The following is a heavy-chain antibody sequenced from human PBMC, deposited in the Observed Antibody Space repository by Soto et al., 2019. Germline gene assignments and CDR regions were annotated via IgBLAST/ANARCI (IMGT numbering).Heavy chain of an antibody. CDR1: GGSLKSGGYY. CDR2: IYYTGRT. D-gene: IGHD6-6*01. CDR3: SRSTIAPRLFMYPFDS. Sequence: SETLSLTCTVSGGSLKSGGYYWSWIRQHPGRGLEWIGYIYYTGRTYYNPSLESRVTFSVDTSKNQFSLKLSSVTAADTAVYYCSRSTIAPRLFMYPFDSWGQGTLVT. J-gene: IGHJ4*02. V-gene: IGHV4-31*02.